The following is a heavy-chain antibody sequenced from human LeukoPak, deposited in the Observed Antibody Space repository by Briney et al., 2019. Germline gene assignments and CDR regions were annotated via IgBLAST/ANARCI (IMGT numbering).Heavy chain of an antibody. D-gene: IGHD3-10*01. CDR2: IIPIFGTA. Sequence: ASVKVSCKASGGIFSSCAISWVRQAPGQGLEWMGGIIPIFGTANYAQKFQGRVTITADESTSTAYMELSSLRSEDTAAYYCASPTSAYYGSGYYFDYWGQGTLVTVSS. J-gene: IGHJ4*02. CDR3: ASPTSAYYGSGYYFDY. CDR1: GGIFSSCA. V-gene: IGHV1-69*13.